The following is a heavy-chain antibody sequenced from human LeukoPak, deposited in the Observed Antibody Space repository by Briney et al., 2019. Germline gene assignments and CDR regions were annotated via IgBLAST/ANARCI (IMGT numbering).Heavy chain of an antibody. D-gene: IGHD6-13*01. CDR3: ARGVYGPFDY. J-gene: IGHJ4*02. V-gene: IGHV4-59*01. CDR2: IYYGGST. Sequence: TSETLSLTCTVSGGSISSYYWSWIRQPPGKGLEWIGYIYYGGSTNYSPSLKSRVTISVDTSKNQFSLKLSSVTAADTAVYYCARGVYGPFDYWGQGTLVTVSS. CDR1: GGSISSYY.